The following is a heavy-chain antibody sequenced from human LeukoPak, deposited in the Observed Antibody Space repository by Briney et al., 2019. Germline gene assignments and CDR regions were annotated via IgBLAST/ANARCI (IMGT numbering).Heavy chain of an antibody. V-gene: IGHV4-59*08. CDR3: ARQGYCYDSIGMPRNYYFYY. Sequence: SETLSLTCTVSGGSISSYYWSWIRQPPGEGLEWSGYIYYSGSTNYNPSLKSRVTISVDTSKNQFSLKLSSVTAADTAVYYCARQGYCYDSIGMPRNYYFYYWGQGTLVTVSS. D-gene: IGHD3-22*01. CDR1: GGSISSYY. CDR2: IYYSGST. J-gene: IGHJ4*02.